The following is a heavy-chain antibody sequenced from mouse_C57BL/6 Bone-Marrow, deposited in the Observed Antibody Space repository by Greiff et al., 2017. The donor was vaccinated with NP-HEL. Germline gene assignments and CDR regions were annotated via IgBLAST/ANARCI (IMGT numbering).Heavy chain of an antibody. J-gene: IGHJ2*01. CDR3: TRRQLGQGYFDY. Sequence: EVNLVESGEGLVKPGGSLKLSCAASGFTFSSYAMSWVRQTPEKRLEWVAYISSGGDYIYYADTVKGRFTISRDNARNTLYLQMSSLKSEDTAMYYCTRRQLGQGYFDYWGQGTTLTVSS. D-gene: IGHD4-1*02. V-gene: IGHV5S21*01. CDR1: GFTFSSYA. CDR2: ISSGGDYI.